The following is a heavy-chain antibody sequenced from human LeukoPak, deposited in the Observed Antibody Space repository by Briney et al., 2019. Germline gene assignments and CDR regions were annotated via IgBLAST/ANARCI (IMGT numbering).Heavy chain of an antibody. CDR2: IKEDGSEK. CDR3: ARDRFGGIDV. Sequence: PGGSLRLSCAASGFTFSSYWMSWVRQAPGKGLEWVASIKEDGSEKYNLESLKGRFTISRDNAKNSLYLQMNTLRVEDTAVYYCARDRFGGIDVWGKGTTVTVSP. J-gene: IGHJ6*04. D-gene: IGHD3-10*01. CDR1: GFTFSSYW. V-gene: IGHV3-7*01.